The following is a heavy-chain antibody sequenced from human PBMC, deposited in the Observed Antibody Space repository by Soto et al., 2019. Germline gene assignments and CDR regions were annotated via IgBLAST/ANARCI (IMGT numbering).Heavy chain of an antibody. CDR2: IDPSDSYT. CDR3: ARHTHSLYGSESYYNVGYYYYGMDV. Sequence: GESLKISCKGSGYSFTSYWISWVRQMPGKGLEWMGRIDPSDSYTNYSPSFQGHVTISADKSISTAYLQWSSLKASDTAMYYCARHTHSLYGSESYYNVGYYYYGMDVWGQGTTVTVS. D-gene: IGHD3-10*01. J-gene: IGHJ6*02. CDR1: GYSFTSYW. V-gene: IGHV5-10-1*01.